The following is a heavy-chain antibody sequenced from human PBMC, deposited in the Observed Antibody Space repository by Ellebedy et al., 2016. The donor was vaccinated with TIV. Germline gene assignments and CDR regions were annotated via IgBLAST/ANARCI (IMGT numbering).Heavy chain of an antibody. J-gene: IGHJ4*02. D-gene: IGHD2-15*01. CDR3: AGTSSYYYFDY. V-gene: IGHV3-30*03. CDR2: ISYDGSNK. Sequence: GESLKISCAASGFTFSSYGMHWVRQAPGKGLEWVAVISYDGSNKYYADSVKGRFTISRDNSKNTLHLQMNSLRAEDTAVYYCAGTSSYYYFDYWGQGTLVTVSS. CDR1: GFTFSSYG.